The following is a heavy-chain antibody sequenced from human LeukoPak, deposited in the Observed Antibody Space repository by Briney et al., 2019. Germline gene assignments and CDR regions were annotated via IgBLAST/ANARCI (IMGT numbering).Heavy chain of an antibody. D-gene: IGHD2-21*02. V-gene: IGHV3-30*04. CDR2: ISYDGSNK. CDR1: GFTFSSYA. J-gene: IGHJ4*02. Sequence: GGSLRLSCAASGFTFSSYAMHWVRQAPGKGLEWVAVISYDGSNKYYADSVKGRFTISRDNSKNTLYLQMNSLRAEDTAVYYCARDSPYCGGDCYNDYWGQGTPVTVSS. CDR3: ARDSPYCGGDCYNDY.